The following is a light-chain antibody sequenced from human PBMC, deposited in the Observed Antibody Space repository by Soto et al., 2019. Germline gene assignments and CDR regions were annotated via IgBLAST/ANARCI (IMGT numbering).Light chain of an antibody. Sequence: EIELTQSPGTLSLSPGERATLSCRASQSVTSSSLAWYQQKPGQAPRLLIYGASSRATGIPDRFSGSGSVTDFTLTITRLEPEDFALYYCQQYGSSPRTFGQGTKLEIK. CDR3: QQYGSSPRT. CDR1: QSVTSSS. J-gene: IGKJ2*01. V-gene: IGKV3-20*01. CDR2: GAS.